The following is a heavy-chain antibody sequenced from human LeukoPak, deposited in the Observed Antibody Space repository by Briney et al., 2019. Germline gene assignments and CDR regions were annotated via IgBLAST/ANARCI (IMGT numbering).Heavy chain of an antibody. CDR1: GGSISSYY. V-gene: IGHV4-59*08. D-gene: IGHD2-15*01. CDR2: IYYSGST. Sequence: SETLSLTCTVSGGSISSYYWSWIRQPPGKGLEWIGYIYYSGSTNYNPSLKSRVTISVDTSKNQFSLKLSSVTAADTAVYYCARHLRQLLPDYWGQGTLVTVSS. CDR3: ARHLRQLLPDY. J-gene: IGHJ4*02.